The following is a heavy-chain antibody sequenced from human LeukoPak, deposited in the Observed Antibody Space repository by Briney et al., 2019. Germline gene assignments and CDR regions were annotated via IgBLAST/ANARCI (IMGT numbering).Heavy chain of an antibody. CDR1: GFTFSSYS. Sequence: GGSLRLSCAASGFTFSSYSMNWVRQAPGKGLEWVSYISSSSSTIYYADSVKGRFTISRDNAKNSLYLQMNSLRAEDTAVYYCARDYYDSSGYYWGDYWGQGTLVTVSS. J-gene: IGHJ4*02. CDR3: ARDYYDSSGYYWGDY. CDR2: ISSSSSTI. V-gene: IGHV3-48*01. D-gene: IGHD3-22*01.